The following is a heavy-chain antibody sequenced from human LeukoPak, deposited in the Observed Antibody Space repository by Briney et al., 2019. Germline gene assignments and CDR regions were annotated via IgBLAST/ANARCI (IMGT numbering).Heavy chain of an antibody. CDR2: ISDSGGST. CDR3: AKDPWFGGDKGY. CDR1: GFTFSSYA. D-gene: IGHD3-10*01. J-gene: IGHJ4*02. V-gene: IGHV3-23*01. Sequence: GGSLRLSCAVFGFTFSSYAMSWVRQAPGKGLEWVSAISDSGGSTYYADSVKGRFTISRDNSKNTLYLQMNSLRADDTAVYYCAKDPWFGGDKGYWGQGTLVTVSS.